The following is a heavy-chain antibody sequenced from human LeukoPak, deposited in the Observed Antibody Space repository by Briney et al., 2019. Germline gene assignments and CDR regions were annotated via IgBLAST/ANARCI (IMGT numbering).Heavy chain of an antibody. CDR2: ISGSGGST. D-gene: IGHD6-19*01. V-gene: IGHV3-23*01. J-gene: IGHJ4*02. CDR3: ARDLGSYSSGWYMGFDY. CDR1: GFTFSSYT. Sequence: GGSLRLSCAASGFTFSSYTMSWVRQAPGKGLEWVSAISGSGGSTYYADSVKGRFTISRDNSKNTLYLQMNSLRAEDTAIYYCARDLGSYSSGWYMGFDYWGQGTLVTVSS.